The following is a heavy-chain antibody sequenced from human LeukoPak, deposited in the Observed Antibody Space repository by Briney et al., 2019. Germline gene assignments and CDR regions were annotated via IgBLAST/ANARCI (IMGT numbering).Heavy chain of an antibody. CDR3: TRDRGAYNLYDY. J-gene: IGHJ4*02. CDR2: IRSKAYGETA. CDR1: GFTFGDYA. Sequence: GGSLRLSCTASGFTFGDYAMSWLRQAPGKGLEWVGFIRSKAYGETADYAASVKGRFTISRDDSKAIAYLQMNSLKTEDTAVYHCTRDRGAYNLYDYWGQGTLVTVSS. V-gene: IGHV3-49*03. D-gene: IGHD1-1*01.